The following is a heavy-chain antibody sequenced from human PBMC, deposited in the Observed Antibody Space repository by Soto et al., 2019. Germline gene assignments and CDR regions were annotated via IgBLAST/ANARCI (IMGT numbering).Heavy chain of an antibody. V-gene: IGHV3-23*01. CDR3: AKDRAGQPRPDAFDI. D-gene: IGHD1-1*01. CDR2: ISGSGGST. Sequence: GGSLRLSCAASGFTFSSYAMSWVRQAPGKGLEWVSAISGSGGSTYYADSVKGRFTISRDNSKNTLYLQMNSLRAEDPAVYYCAKDRAGQPRPDAFDIWGQGTMVTVSS. J-gene: IGHJ3*02. CDR1: GFTFSSYA.